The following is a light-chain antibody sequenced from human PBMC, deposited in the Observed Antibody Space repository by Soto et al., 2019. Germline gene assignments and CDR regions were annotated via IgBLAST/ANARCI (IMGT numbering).Light chain of an antibody. Sequence: HSVLTQPASVSGSPGQSITISCTGTSSDIGGYNYVSWYQQHPGKAPKLMIYEVSNQPSGVSNRFSGSKSGNTASLTISGLQAEDEADYYCSSYTTSTTLIVFGGGTKVTVL. J-gene: IGLJ2*01. CDR2: EVS. CDR3: SSYTTSTTLIV. V-gene: IGLV2-14*01. CDR1: SSDIGGYNY.